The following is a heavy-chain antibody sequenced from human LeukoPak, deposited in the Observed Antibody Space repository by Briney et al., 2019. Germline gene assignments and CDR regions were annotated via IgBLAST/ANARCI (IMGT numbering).Heavy chain of an antibody. J-gene: IGHJ4*02. CDR1: GGTFSSYA. CDR2: IIPIFGTA. V-gene: IGHV1-69*01. Sequence: SVKVSCKASGGTFSSYAISWVRQAPGQGLEWMGGIIPIFGTANYAQKFQGRVTITADESTSTAYMELSSLRSEDTAVYYCARCDSSGYYLSDYWGQGTLVTVSS. CDR3: ARCDSSGYYLSDY. D-gene: IGHD3-22*01.